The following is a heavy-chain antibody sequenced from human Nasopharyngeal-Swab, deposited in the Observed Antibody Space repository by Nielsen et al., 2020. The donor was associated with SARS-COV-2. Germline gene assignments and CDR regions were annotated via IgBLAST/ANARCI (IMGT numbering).Heavy chain of an antibody. J-gene: IGHJ4*02. CDR2: IWYDGSNK. CDR3: AAAPSGDYGGY. D-gene: IGHD4-23*01. V-gene: IGHV3-33*01. Sequence: GESLKISCAASGFTFSNYGMHWVRQAPGKGLEWVAVIWYDGSNKYYADSVKGRFTISRDNSKNTVYLQMSSLRGEDTAVYYRAAAPSGDYGGYWGQGTLVTVSP. CDR1: GFTFSNYG.